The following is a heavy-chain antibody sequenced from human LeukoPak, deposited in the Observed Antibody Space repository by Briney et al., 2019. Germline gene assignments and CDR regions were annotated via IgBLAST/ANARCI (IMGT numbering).Heavy chain of an antibody. D-gene: IGHD1-26*01. CDR2: INPSDGKT. J-gene: IGHJ4*02. CDR3: ARDRSGSYGAYDY. V-gene: IGHV1-46*01. CDR1: GYTFTNYY. Sequence: ASVKVSCKASGYTFTNYYMHWVRQAPGQGLEWMGIINPSDGKTSYAQKFQGRVTMTRDTSTSTVYMELSSLRSEDTAVYYCARDRSGSYGAYDYWGQGTLVTVSS.